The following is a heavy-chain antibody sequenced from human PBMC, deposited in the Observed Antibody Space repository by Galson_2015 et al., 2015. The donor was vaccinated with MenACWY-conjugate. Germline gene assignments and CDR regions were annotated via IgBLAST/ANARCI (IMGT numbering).Heavy chain of an antibody. V-gene: IGHV3-53*01. CDR1: GFSVSNHY. J-gene: IGHJ6*02. Sequence: SLRLSCAASGFSVSNHYMNWVRQAPGKGLEWVSIIWNGGDTLYSDSVKGRFTISRDNSKNTVYLQMNSLRAEDTAIYYCARDSYMGVWGQGTTVTVSS. CDR3: ARDSYMGV. CDR2: IWNGGDT.